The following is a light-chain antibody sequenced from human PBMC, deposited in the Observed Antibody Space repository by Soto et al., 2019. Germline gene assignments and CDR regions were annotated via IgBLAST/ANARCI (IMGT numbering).Light chain of an antibody. J-gene: IGLJ1*01. CDR3: QSYDSSLSGYV. CDR1: SSNIGAGYD. V-gene: IGLV1-40*01. Sequence: QSVLTQPPSVSGAPGQRVTISCTGSSSNIGAGYDVHWYQQLPGTAHKLLIYGNSNRPSGVPDRFSGSKSGTSASPAITGLQAEDEADYYCQSYDSSLSGYVFGTGTKVTVL. CDR2: GNS.